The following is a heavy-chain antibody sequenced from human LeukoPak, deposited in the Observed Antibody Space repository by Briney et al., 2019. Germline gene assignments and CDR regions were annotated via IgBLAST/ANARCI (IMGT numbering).Heavy chain of an antibody. CDR3: ARNAAAAGLNWFDP. CDR2: IIPIFGTA. Sequence: SVKVSCKASGGTFSSYAISWVRQAPGQGLEWMGGIIPIFGTANYAQKFLGRVTITTDESTSTAYMELSSLRSEDTAVYYCARNAAAAGLNWFDPWGQGTLVTVSS. J-gene: IGHJ5*02. D-gene: IGHD6-13*01. V-gene: IGHV1-69*05. CDR1: GGTFSSYA.